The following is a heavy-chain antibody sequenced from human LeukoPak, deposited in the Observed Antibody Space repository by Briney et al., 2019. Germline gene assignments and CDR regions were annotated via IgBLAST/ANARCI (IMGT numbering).Heavy chain of an antibody. J-gene: IGHJ4*02. V-gene: IGHV3-9*03. CDR2: ISWNSGSI. CDR3: ARGRGPIVATINDYFDY. Sequence: GGSLRLSCAASGFTFDDYAMHWVRQAPGKGLEWVSGISWNSGSIGYADSVKGRFTISRDNAKNSLYLQMNSLRAEDMALYYCARGRGPIVATINDYFDYWGQGTLVTVSS. D-gene: IGHD5-12*01. CDR1: GFTFDDYA.